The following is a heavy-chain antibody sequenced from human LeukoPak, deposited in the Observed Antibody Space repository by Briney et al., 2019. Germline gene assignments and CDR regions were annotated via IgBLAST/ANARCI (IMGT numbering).Heavy chain of an antibody. D-gene: IGHD5-18*01. CDR3: ATGHSYGYDY. CDR1: GLTYTDFW. J-gene: IGHJ4*02. V-gene: IGHV3-74*01. Sequence: GGSLRLSCAASGLTYTDFWMHWICQAPCNGLEWVSLIKNVGSVTRYADSVKGRFIISRDDAKNTLDLQMNSLKVDDTAVYYCATGHSYGYDYWGQGILVTVSS. CDR2: IKNVGSVT.